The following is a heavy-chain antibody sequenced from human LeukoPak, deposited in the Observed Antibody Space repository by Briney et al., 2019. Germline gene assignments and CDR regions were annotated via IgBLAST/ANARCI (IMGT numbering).Heavy chain of an antibody. CDR1: GGSISSYY. Sequence: SETLSLTCTVSGGSISSYYWSWIRQPPGKGLEWMGYIYNTGEITDYSPSLKSRVTISVDTSKNQFSLRLNSVTTTDTAVYYCARMGAIAGASANVDFWGQGTLVTVSS. D-gene: IGHD4/OR15-4a*01. V-gene: IGHV4-59*01. CDR3: ARMGAIAGASANVDF. CDR2: IYNTGEIT. J-gene: IGHJ4*02.